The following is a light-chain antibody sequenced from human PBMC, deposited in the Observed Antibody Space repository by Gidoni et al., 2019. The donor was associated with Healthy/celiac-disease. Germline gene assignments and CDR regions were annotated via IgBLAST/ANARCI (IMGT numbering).Light chain of an antibody. Sequence: DIVLSQSPATLSLSPGERATLYCRASQSVSSYLAWYQQKPGQAPRLLIYDASNRATGIPARFSGSGSGTDVTLTISSLEPEDFAVYYCQQRSNWPPITCGQGTRLEIK. CDR3: QQRSNWPPIT. V-gene: IGKV3-11*01. CDR2: DAS. CDR1: QSVSSY. J-gene: IGKJ5*01.